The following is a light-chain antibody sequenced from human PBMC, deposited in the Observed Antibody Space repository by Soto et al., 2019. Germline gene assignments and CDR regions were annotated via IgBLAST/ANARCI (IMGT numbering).Light chain of an antibody. CDR1: QKVGSD. CDR2: RAP. J-gene: IGKJ1*01. Sequence: EIVMTQSPATLSVSPGEKATLSCRASQKVGSDLAWYQQNPGQPPRLLFYRAPAGATGIPARFSGSGFGKDFTFTISSLNSEDFAFYYCKQNNSWPKTSGKGTRV. CDR3: KQNNSWPKT. V-gene: IGKV3-15*01.